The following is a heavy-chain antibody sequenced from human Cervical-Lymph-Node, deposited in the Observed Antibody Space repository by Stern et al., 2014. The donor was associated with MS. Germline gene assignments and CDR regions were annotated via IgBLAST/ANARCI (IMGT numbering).Heavy chain of an antibody. CDR3: ATHRGRVTYYYGLDV. V-gene: IGHV1-24*01. D-gene: IGHD2-21*02. Sequence: QVQLVQSGAEVKKPGASVKVSCKVSGYTLTEMSMHWVRQAPGKGLEWMGGYDPQHGETVYAQKIQGRVIMAEDRSTDTAYMELTSLRSDDTAVYYCATHRGRVTYYYGLDVWGQGTTVTVSS. J-gene: IGHJ6*02. CDR1: GYTLTEMS. CDR2: YDPQHGET.